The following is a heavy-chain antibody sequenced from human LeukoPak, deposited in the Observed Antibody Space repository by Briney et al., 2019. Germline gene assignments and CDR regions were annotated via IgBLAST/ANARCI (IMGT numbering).Heavy chain of an antibody. V-gene: IGHV1-2*02. CDR2: INPNSGGT. CDR1: GYTFTGYY. CDR3: ARRHSPSQYVGFQFDY. D-gene: IGHD1-26*01. Sequence: ASVKVSCKASGYTFTGYYMHWVRQAPGQGLEWMGWINPNSGGTNYAQKFQGRVTMTRDTSISTAYMELSRLRSDDTAVYYCARRHSPSQYVGFQFDYWGQGTLVTVSS. J-gene: IGHJ4*02.